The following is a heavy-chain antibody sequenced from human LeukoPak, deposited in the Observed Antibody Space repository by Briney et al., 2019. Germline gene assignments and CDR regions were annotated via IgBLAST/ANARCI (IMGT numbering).Heavy chain of an antibody. J-gene: IGHJ4*02. Sequence: GGSLRLSCAASGFTFSSYAMSWVRQAPGKGLEWVSTISGRGERTYYADSVKGRFTISRDNSKNTLYLQMNSLRAEDTAVYYCARDSTRGYWGQGTLVTVSS. V-gene: IGHV3-23*01. CDR2: ISGRGERT. D-gene: IGHD2-2*01. CDR1: GFTFSSYA. CDR3: ARDSTRGY.